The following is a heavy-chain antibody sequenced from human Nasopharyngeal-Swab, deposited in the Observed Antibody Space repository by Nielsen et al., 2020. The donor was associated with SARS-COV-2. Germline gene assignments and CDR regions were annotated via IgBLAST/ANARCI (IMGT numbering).Heavy chain of an antibody. V-gene: IGHV3-23*01. J-gene: IGHJ3*02. CDR2: ISGSGGST. Sequence: GALRLSCAASGFTFSSYAMSWVRQAPGKGLEWVSAISGSGGSTYYADSVKGRFTISRDNSKNTLYLQMNSLRAEDTAVYYCAKGLYSSGWYVPPDAFDIWGQGTMVTVSS. D-gene: IGHD6-19*01. CDR1: GFTFSSYA. CDR3: AKGLYSSGWYVPPDAFDI.